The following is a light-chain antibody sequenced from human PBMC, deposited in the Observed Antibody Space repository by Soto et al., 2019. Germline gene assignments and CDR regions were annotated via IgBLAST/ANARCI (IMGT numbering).Light chain of an antibody. CDR1: QSIRSW. V-gene: IGKV1-5*01. CDR2: DAS. J-gene: IGKJ4*01. CDR3: QQYESYSPLT. Sequence: DIQMTQSPSTLSASVGDRVTMTCRASQSIRSWLAWYQQKPGKAPKLLIYDASSLESGVPSRFSGRRSGTEFTLTISSLQPDDFGTYYCQQYESYSPLTFGGGIKVEIK.